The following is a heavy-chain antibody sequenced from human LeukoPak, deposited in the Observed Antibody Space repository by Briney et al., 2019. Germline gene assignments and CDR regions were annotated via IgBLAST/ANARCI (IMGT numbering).Heavy chain of an antibody. D-gene: IGHD3-10*01. CDR3: ARNGGSGSYYNPYYYYGMDV. CDR2: IYYSGSA. Sequence: QPSETLSLTCTVSGGSISSYYWSWIRQPPGKGLEWIGYIYYSGSANYNPSLKSRVTISVDTSKNQFSLKLGSVTAADTAVYYCARNGGSGSYYNPYYYYGMDVWGQGTTVTVSS. CDR1: GGSISSYY. J-gene: IGHJ6*02. V-gene: IGHV4-59*01.